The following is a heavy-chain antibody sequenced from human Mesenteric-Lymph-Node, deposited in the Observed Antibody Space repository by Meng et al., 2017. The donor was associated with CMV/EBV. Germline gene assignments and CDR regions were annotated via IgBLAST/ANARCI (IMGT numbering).Heavy chain of an antibody. V-gene: IGHV1-18*01. J-gene: IGHJ4*02. CDR1: GYTFTSYG. D-gene: IGHD2-15*01. Sequence: ASVKVSCKASGYTFTSYGISWVRQAPGQGLEWMGWISAYNGNTNYAQKLQGRVTMTTDTSTSTAYMELRSLRSEDTAVYYCARDLAYCSGGSCRGSFSDYWGQGTLVTVSS. CDR2: ISAYNGNT. CDR3: ARDLAYCSGGSCRGSFSDY.